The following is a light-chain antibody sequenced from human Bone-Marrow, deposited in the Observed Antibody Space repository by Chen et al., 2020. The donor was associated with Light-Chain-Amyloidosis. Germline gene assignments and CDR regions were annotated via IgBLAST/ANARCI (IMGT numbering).Light chain of an antibody. CDR1: SSDGGSYNL. Sequence: QSALTQPASVSGSPGQSLTISCTGTSSDGGSYNLVSWYQQHPGKAPTLMIYEASQRPSGVSNRCSGSKSGDTDSLTISGLQAEDEADYYCCSYAGSSTWVFGGGTNLTVL. CDR2: EAS. CDR3: CSYAGSSTWV. V-gene: IGLV2-23*01. J-gene: IGLJ3*02.